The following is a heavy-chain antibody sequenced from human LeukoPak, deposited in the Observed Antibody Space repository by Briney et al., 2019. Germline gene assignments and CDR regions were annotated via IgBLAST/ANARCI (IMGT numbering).Heavy chain of an antibody. Sequence: ASVTVSCKASGYTFTSYYMHWVRQAPGQGLEWMGIINPSGGSTSYAQKFQGRVTMTRDMSTSTVYMELNSLRSEDTAMFYCARTGYSSPRAHFDYWGQGTLVTASP. CDR1: GYTFTSYY. CDR2: INPSGGST. CDR3: ARTGYSSPRAHFDY. V-gene: IGHV1-46*01. D-gene: IGHD6-13*01. J-gene: IGHJ4*02.